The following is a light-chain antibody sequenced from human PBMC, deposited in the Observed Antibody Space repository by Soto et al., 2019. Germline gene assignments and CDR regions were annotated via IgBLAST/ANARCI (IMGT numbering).Light chain of an antibody. J-gene: IGKJ1*01. V-gene: IGKV1-5*01. CDR1: QSISTW. CDR2: DAS. CDR3: QQYHTSST. Sequence: DIQMTQSPSPLSASLGDRVTITCRASQSISTWLAWYQQKPGKAPKLLIFDASTLQSGVPSRFSGSGSGTELTLTISSLQPDDCATYYCQQYHTSSTFGQGTKVDIK.